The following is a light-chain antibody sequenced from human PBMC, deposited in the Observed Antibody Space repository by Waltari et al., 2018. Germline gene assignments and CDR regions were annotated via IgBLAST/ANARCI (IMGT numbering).Light chain of an antibody. CDR3: QSADSTSTHVV. CDR1: ALPKQF. J-gene: IGLJ2*01. Sequence: SNELTQPPSVSVSPGQTATITCTGDALPKQFAFWYQQKPGQAPVLVTYKDTARPSGIPDLFSGSTSGTTVTRTISGVQAEDEADYYCQSADSTSTHVVFGGGTKLTVL. V-gene: IGLV3-25*03. CDR2: KDT.